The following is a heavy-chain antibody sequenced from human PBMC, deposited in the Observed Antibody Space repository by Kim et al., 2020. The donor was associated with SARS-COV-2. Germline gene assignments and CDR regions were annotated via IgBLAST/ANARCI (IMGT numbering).Heavy chain of an antibody. V-gene: IGHV4-39*07. J-gene: IGHJ3*02. CDR1: GGSISSSSYY. CDR2: IYYSGST. CDR3: ARVGLWSGSGGDAFDI. Sequence: SETLSLTCTVSGGSISSSSYYWGWIRQPPGKGLEWIGSIYYSGSTYYNPSLKSRVTISVDTSKNQFSLKLSSVTAADTAVYYCARVGLWSGSGGDAFDIWGQGTMVTVSS. D-gene: IGHD3-10*01.